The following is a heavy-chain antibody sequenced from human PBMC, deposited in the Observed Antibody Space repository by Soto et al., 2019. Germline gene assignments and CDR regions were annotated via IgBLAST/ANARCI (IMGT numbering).Heavy chain of an antibody. Sequence: PSETLSLTCTVSGGPIGSYYWSWIRQPPGKGLEWIGYVYYSWSTNYNPSLNNRVTMSVDTSKNQFSLKLSSVTAADTAVYYCARISIASYWYFDLWGRGTLVTVSS. V-gene: IGHV4-59*01. CDR2: VYYSWST. D-gene: IGHD6-6*01. CDR3: ARISIASYWYFDL. J-gene: IGHJ2*01. CDR1: GGPIGSYY.